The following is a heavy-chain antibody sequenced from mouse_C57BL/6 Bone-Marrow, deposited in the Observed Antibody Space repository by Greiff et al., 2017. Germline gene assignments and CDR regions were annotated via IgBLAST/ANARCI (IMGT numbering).Heavy chain of an antibody. V-gene: IGHV1-75*01. CDR1: GYTFTDYY. CDR3: ARERGPYYYGSSYYFDY. CDR2: IFPGSGST. J-gene: IGHJ2*01. D-gene: IGHD1-1*01. Sequence: VQLQQSGPELVKPGASVKISCKASGYTFTDYYINWVKQRPGQGLEWIGWIFPGSGSTYYNEKFKGKATLTVDKSSSTAYMLLSSLTSEDSAVYFCARERGPYYYGSSYYFDYWGQGTTLTVSS.